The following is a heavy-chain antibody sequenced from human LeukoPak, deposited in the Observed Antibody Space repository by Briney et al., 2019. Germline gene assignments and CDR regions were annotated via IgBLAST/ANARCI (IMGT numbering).Heavy chain of an antibody. CDR3: ARVAHGDYYYYYMDV. V-gene: IGHV4-61*02. D-gene: IGHD2-8*01. CDR1: GGSISSGSYY. Sequence: SETLSLTCTVSGGSISSGSYYWSWIRQPAGKGLEWIGRIYTSGSTNYNPSLKSRVTISVDTSKNQFPLKLSSVTAVDTAVYYCARVAHGDYYYYYMDVWGKGTTVTVSS. CDR2: IYTSGST. J-gene: IGHJ6*03.